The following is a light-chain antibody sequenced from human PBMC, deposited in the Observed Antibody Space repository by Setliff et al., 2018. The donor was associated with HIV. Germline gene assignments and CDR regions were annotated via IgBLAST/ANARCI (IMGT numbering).Light chain of an antibody. J-gene: IGLJ3*02. CDR2: EVS. V-gene: IGLV2-14*01. CDR1: SGDVGTYNY. Sequence: QSVLTQPASVSGSPGQSITFSCTGTSGDVGTYNYVTWYQHHPGKAPKLLIYEVSSRPSGVSNRFSGSKSGNTASLTISGLQAGDEADYYCASYTTTSTWVFGGGTKVTVL. CDR3: ASYTTTSTWV.